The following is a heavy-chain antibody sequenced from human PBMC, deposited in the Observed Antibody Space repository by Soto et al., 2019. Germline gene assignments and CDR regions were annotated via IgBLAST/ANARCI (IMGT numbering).Heavy chain of an antibody. CDR1: GGSFSGYY. V-gene: IGHV4-34*01. J-gene: IGHJ4*02. D-gene: IGHD2-8*01. CDR2: INHSGST. CDR3: ARGEVCTNGVCYPYYFDY. Sequence: PSETLSLTCAVYGGSFSGYYWSWVRQPPGKGLEWIGEINHSGSTNYNPSLKSRVTISVDTSKNQFSLKLSSVTAADTAVYCCARGEVCTNGVCYPYYFDYWGQGTLVTVSS.